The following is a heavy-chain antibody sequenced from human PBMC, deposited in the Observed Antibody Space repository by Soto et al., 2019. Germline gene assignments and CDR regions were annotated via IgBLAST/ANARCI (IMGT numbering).Heavy chain of an antibody. CDR3: AKVVPGNVAVASASDH. V-gene: IGHV3-30*18. D-gene: IGHD6-19*01. CDR1: GFTFSIYG. J-gene: IGHJ4*02. Sequence: PGGSLRLSCAASGFTFSIYGMHWVRQAPGKGLEWVAVMSYDGSNVHYADSVRGRFTISRDNSKNTLYLQMNSLRAEDTAVYYCAKVVPGNVAVASASDHWGQGTPVTVSS. CDR2: MSYDGSNV.